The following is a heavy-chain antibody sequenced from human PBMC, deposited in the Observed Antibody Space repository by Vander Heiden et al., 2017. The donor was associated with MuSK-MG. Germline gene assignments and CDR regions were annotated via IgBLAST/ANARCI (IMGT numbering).Heavy chain of an antibody. CDR2: IIPIFGTA. D-gene: IGHD1-26*01. Sequence: QVQLVQSGSEVTKPASSVKVSCKASGATFRSYAISWVRQAPGQGLEWMGGIIPIFGTANYAQKFQGRVTITADESTSTAYMELSSLRSEDTAVYYCARDQGGASVYWYFDLWGRGTLVTVSS. J-gene: IGHJ2*01. CDR1: GATFRSYA. CDR3: ARDQGGASVYWYFDL. V-gene: IGHV1-69*01.